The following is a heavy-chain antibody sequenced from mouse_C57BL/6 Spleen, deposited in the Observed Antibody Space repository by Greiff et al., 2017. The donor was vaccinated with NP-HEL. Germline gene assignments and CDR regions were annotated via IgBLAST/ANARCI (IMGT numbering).Heavy chain of an antibody. CDR2: IDPENGDT. CDR3: TTFYDYDGTY. Sequence: EVLLVESGAELVRPGASVKLSCTASGFNIKDDYMHWVKQRPEQGLEWIGWIDPENGDTEYASKFQGKATITADTSSNTAYLQLSSLTSEDTAVYYCTTFYDYDGTYWGQGTLVTVSA. J-gene: IGHJ3*01. CDR1: GFNIKDDY. D-gene: IGHD2-4*01. V-gene: IGHV14-4*01.